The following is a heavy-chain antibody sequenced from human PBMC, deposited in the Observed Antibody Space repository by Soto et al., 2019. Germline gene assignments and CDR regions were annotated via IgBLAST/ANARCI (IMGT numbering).Heavy chain of an antibody. CDR2: IYPGDSDT. V-gene: IGHV5-51*01. Sequence: GESLKISCKGSGYSFASHWVAWVRQMPEKGLEWIGTIYPGDSDTKYSSAFRGHVTISADTSVSTAYLQWRSLEATDSAIYYCARYSGSYWYYLDFWGQGXLVTVYS. CDR1: GYSFASHW. CDR3: ARYSGSYWYYLDF. D-gene: IGHD1-26*01. J-gene: IGHJ4*02.